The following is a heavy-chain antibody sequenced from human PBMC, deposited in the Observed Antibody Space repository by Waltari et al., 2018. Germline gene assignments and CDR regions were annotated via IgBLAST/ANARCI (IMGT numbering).Heavy chain of an antibody. CDR2: VSHSGST. CDR1: GASLRRGSY. D-gene: IGHD6-19*01. CDR3: ASDLGGTAVATDAFDI. V-gene: IGHV4-38-2*01. J-gene: IGHJ3*02. Sequence: QVQLQQSGPGQVKPSETLSLTCAVSGASLRRGSYWGWIRQPLGKGLEWIGSVSHSGSTYYNPSLKSRVTISIHMSKHQFSLELRSVTAADTAVYFCASDLGGTAVATDAFDIWGQGTMVIVSS.